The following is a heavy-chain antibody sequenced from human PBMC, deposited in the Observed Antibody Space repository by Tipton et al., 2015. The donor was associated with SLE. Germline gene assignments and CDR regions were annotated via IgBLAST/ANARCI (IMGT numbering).Heavy chain of an antibody. Sequence: SLRLSCAASGFTFSSYAMSWVRQAPGKGLEWVSTISGSGGRTYYADSVKGRFTISRDNPKNTLYLQLNSLRAEDTAVYYCTKGSDYVWGSYRYDDAWGQGTQVTVSS. CDR1: GFTFSSYA. V-gene: IGHV3-23*01. CDR3: TKGSDYVWGSYRYDDA. CDR2: ISGSGGRT. D-gene: IGHD3-16*02. J-gene: IGHJ5*02.